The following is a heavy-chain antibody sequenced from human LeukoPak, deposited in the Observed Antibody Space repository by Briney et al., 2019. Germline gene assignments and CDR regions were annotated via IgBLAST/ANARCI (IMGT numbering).Heavy chain of an antibody. J-gene: IGHJ4*02. V-gene: IGHV3-53*04. Sequence: GGSLRLSCAASGFAVNNNFMGWVRQPPGKGLEWVSGIYVDGTTYYANSVKGRFTISRHNSENTLSLQMNSLGPEDTAIYYCARESSVSGWYIYWGQGTLVTASS. D-gene: IGHD6-19*01. CDR2: IYVDGTT. CDR3: ARESSVSGWYIY. CDR1: GFAVNNNF.